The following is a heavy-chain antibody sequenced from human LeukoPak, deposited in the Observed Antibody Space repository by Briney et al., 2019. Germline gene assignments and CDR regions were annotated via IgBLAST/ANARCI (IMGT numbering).Heavy chain of an antibody. J-gene: IGHJ6*03. V-gene: IGHV3-21*01. D-gene: IGHD2-2*01. CDR1: GFTFSSCS. CDR2: IISSSSHI. Sequence: PGGSLRLSCAASGFTFSSCSMNWVRQAPGKGLEWVSSIISSSSHIYYADSVKGRFTISRDNAKNSLYLQMNSLRAEDTAVYYCARTRAPSNGRVLYYMDVWGKGTTVTVSS. CDR3: ARTRAPSNGRVLYYMDV.